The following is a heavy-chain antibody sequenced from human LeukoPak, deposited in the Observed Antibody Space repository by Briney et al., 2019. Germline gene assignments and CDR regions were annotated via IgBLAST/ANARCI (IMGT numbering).Heavy chain of an antibody. CDR1: GFTFSSYA. CDR2: ISGSGGST. D-gene: IGHD3-22*01. V-gene: IGHV3-23*01. J-gene: IGHJ4*02. CDR3: AKFYYYDSSGSYPPPLDFEDY. Sequence: GGSLRLSCAASGFTFSSYAMSWVRQAPGKGLEWVSAISGSGGSTYYADSVKGRFTISRDSSKNTLYLQMNSLRAEDTAVYYCAKFYYYDSSGSYPPPLDFEDYWGQGTLVTVSS.